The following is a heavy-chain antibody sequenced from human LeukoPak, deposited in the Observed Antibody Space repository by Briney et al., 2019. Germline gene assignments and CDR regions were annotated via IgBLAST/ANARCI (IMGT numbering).Heavy chain of an antibody. D-gene: IGHD2-2*02. CDR1: GGSISSYY. V-gene: IGHV4-59*08. Sequence: SETLSLTCTVSGGSISSYYWSWIRQPPGKGLEWIGYIYYSGSTNYNPSLKSRVTISVDTSKNQFSLKLSSVTAADTAVYYCARHCGSSTSCYTTNFNYWGQGTLVTVSS. CDR3: ARHCGSSTSCYTTNFNY. J-gene: IGHJ4*02. CDR2: IYYSGST.